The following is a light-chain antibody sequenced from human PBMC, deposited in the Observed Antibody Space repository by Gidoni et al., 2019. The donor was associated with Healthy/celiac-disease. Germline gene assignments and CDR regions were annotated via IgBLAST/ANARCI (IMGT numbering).Light chain of an antibody. CDR1: NIGSKS. J-gene: IGLJ2*01. Sequence: SYVLTQPPSVSVAPGQTARITCGGNNIGSKSVHWYQQKPGPAPVLVVYDDSDRPSGIPELFSGSNSGNTATLTISRVEAGDEADYYCQVWDSSSDHVVFGGGTKLTVL. CDR2: DDS. CDR3: QVWDSSSDHVV. V-gene: IGLV3-21*02.